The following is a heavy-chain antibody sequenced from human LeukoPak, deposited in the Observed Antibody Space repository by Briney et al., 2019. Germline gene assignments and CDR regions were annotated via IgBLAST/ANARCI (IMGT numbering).Heavy chain of an antibody. CDR3: ARLQFGSGDYHEVDY. CDR1: GGSISTYY. J-gene: IGHJ4*02. V-gene: IGHV4-59*08. Sequence: PSETLSLTCTVSGGSISTYYWSWLRQPPGKGLEWIGYIFYSGTTNYNPSLKSRVTLSVDTSKNQFSLKLSSVTAADTAVYYCARLQFGSGDYHEVDYWGQGTLVTVSS. D-gene: IGHD3-22*01. CDR2: IFYSGTT.